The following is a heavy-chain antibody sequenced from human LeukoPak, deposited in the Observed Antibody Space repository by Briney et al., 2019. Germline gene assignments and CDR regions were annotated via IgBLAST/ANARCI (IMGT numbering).Heavy chain of an antibody. CDR2: IWYDGSNK. CDR3: ARSAITFKRSPTMLRY. CDR1: GFTFRTSG. D-gene: IGHD3-10*01. V-gene: IGHV3-33*08. J-gene: IGHJ4*02. Sequence: PGGSLRLSCAASGFTFRTSGMHWVRQAPGKGLEWVAVIWYDGSNKYYADSVKGRFTISRDNSKNTLYLQMNSLRAEDTAVYYCARSAITFKRSPTMLRYWGQGTLVTVSS.